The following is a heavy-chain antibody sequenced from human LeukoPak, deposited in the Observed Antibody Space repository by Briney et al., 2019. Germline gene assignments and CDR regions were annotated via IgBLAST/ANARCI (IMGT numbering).Heavy chain of an antibody. CDR2: INSDGSST. CDR3: ARDPLYSSSPDYFDY. V-gene: IGHV3-74*01. D-gene: IGHD6-13*01. J-gene: IGHJ4*02. Sequence: PGGSLRLSCAASGFTFSSFWMHWVRHAPGKGLVWVSRINSDGSSTSHADSVKGRLTISRDNARNTLYLQVNSLRAEDTAVYYCARDPLYSSSPDYFDYWGQGTLVTVSS. CDR1: GFTFSSFW.